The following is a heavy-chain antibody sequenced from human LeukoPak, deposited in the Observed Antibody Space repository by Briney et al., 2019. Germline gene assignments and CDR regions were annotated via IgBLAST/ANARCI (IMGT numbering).Heavy chain of an antibody. V-gene: IGHV4-59*01. J-gene: IGHJ3*02. CDR2: IYSSGST. Sequence: SETLSLTCTVSGGSISSYDWSWIRQPPGKGLQWIGFIYSSGSTNYNPSLKGRVTISLDTSKNQFSLRVSSVTSADTAVYYCARGNSGYDYAFDIWGQGTMVTVSS. CDR1: GGSISSYD. D-gene: IGHD5-12*01. CDR3: ARGNSGYDYAFDI.